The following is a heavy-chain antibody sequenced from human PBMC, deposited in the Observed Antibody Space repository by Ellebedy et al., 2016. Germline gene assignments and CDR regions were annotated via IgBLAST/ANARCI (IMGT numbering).Heavy chain of an antibody. CDR3: ARMGTVAGTGRELDYFDY. CDR1: GFSLSTSGMC. V-gene: IGHV2-70*11. Sequence: SGPTLVKPTQTLTLTCTFSGFSLSTSGMCVSWIRQPPGKALEWLARIDWDDDKYYSTSLKTRLTISKDTSKNQVVLTMTNMDPVDTATYYCARMGTVAGTGRELDYFDYWGQGTLVTVSS. D-gene: IGHD6-19*01. J-gene: IGHJ4*02. CDR2: IDWDDDK.